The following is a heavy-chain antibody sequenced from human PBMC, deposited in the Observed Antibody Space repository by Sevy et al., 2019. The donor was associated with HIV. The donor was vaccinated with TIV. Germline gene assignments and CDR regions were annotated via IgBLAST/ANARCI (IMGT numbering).Heavy chain of an antibody. Sequence: ASVKVSCKASGYTFSSYGISWVRQAPGQGLEWMGWISDYNGYTNYAHKFQGRVTMSTETSTRTADMELRSLRSDDTAVYFCAREGYYYRSGTYRPPNYYGMDVSGQGTAVTVSS. CDR3: AREGYYYRSGTYRPPNYYGMDV. V-gene: IGHV1-18*01. D-gene: IGHD3-10*01. J-gene: IGHJ6*02. CDR2: ISDYNGYT. CDR1: GYTFSSYG.